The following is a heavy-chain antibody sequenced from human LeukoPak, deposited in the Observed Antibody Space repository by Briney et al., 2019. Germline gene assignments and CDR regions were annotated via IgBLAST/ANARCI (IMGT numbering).Heavy chain of an antibody. J-gene: IGHJ5*02. D-gene: IGHD2-2*01. CDR1: GYTFTSYD. Sequence: GASVKVSCKASGYTFTSYDINWVRQATGQGLEWMGWMNPNSGNTGYAQKFQGRVTITRNTSISTAYMELSSLRSEDTAVYYCARGIVVVPAAMLRASWFDPWGQGTLVTVSS. CDR2: MNPNSGNT. V-gene: IGHV1-8*01. CDR3: ARGIVVVPAAMLRASWFDP.